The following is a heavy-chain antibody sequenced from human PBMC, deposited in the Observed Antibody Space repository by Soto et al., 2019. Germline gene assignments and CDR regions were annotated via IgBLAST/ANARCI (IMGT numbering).Heavy chain of an antibody. CDR3: ARDLLGAYYFDY. D-gene: IGHD1-26*01. CDR2: IYYSGST. J-gene: IGHJ4*02. Sequence: SETLSLTCTVSGGSISSGGYYWSWIRQHPGKGLEWIGYIYYSGSTYYNPSLKSRVTISVDTSKNQFSLKLSSVTAADTAVYYCARDLLGAYYFDYLGQGTLVTVS. CDR1: GGSISSGGYY. V-gene: IGHV4-31*03.